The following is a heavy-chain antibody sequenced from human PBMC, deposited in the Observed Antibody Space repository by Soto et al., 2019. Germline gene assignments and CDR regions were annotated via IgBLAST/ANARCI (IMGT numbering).Heavy chain of an antibody. CDR2: INPSGGSA. Sequence: GASVKVSCKASGYTFTSYCMHWVRQAPGQGVEWMGIINPSGGSASYAQKFQGRVTMTRDTSTSTVYMELSSLRSEDTAVYYCARGITIFGGYYYYGMDVWGQGTTVTVSS. J-gene: IGHJ6*02. CDR1: GYTFTSYC. CDR3: ARGITIFGGYYYYGMDV. V-gene: IGHV1-46*01. D-gene: IGHD3-3*01.